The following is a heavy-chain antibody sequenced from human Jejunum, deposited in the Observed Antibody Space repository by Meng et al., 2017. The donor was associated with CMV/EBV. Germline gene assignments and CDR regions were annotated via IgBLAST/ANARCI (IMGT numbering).Heavy chain of an antibody. V-gene: IGHV4-31*02. CDR1: ALAIHTVRTF. CDR2: IYYFRGGT. CDR3: ARLLWSGDVYFDY. J-gene: IGHJ4*02. Sequence: ALAIHTVRTFWRWIRQRPGKVLQWIADIYYFRGGTTYNPSFKSRVTISMDTSRNQFPLKLISVTAADTAVYYCARLLWSGDVYFDYWGQGTLVTVSS. D-gene: IGHD3-3*01.